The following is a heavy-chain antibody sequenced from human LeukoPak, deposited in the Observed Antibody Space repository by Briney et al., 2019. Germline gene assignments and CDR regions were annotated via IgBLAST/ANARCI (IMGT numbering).Heavy chain of an antibody. D-gene: IGHD2-21*02. J-gene: IGHJ4*02. CDR3: ARGPNLLYCGSDCYPGIFDY. Sequence: GGSLRLSCAASGFIFSNYAMHWVRQAPGKGLEWVAVIWYDGTKKFYADSVKGRFTLSRDNSKKTLYLQMNSLRVEDTAVYYCARGPNLLYCGSDCYPGIFDYWGQGTLVTVS. V-gene: IGHV3-33*01. CDR1: GFIFSNYA. CDR2: IWYDGTKK.